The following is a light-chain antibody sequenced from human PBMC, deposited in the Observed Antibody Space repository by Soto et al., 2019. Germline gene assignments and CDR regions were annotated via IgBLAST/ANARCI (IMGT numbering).Light chain of an antibody. J-gene: IGKJ1*01. V-gene: IGKV1-5*01. CDR3: QQYNSAPWT. Sequence: DIQMTQSPSTLSASVGDRVTITCRASQSISSWLAWYQQKPGKAPKLLMSDASSLESGVPLRVSGSGSGTEFTLTSSSLQPDDFATYHCQQYNSAPWTFGQGTKVEIK. CDR2: DAS. CDR1: QSISSW.